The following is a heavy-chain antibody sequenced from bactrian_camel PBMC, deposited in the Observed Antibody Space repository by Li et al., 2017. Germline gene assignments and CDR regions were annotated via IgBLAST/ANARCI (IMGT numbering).Heavy chain of an antibody. CDR1: EFTLSDYY. D-gene: IGHD5*01. CDR2: ISGDGSDT. J-gene: IGHJ2*01. CDR3: VSPVGPRP. Sequence: VESGGGLVQPGGSLRLSCAASEFTLSDYYITWVRQAPGKGLEWVASISGDGSDTYYADSMKGRFTIARDNAANTLYLQMSSLKSEDTAHYYCVSPVGPRPRGQ. V-gene: IGHV3S6*01.